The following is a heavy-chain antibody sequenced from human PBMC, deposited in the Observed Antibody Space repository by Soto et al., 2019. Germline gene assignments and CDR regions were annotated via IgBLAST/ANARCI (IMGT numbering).Heavy chain of an antibody. V-gene: IGHV5-10-1*01. CDR3: ARRGGTTYFDY. CDR2: IDPSDSYS. D-gene: IGHD1-1*01. Sequence: PGESLKISCKGSGYSFTIYWINWVRQMPGKGLEWMGRIDPSDSYSNYSPSFQGRVTISADKSISTAYLQWSSLKASDTAIYYCARRGGTTYFDYWGQGTLVTVSS. J-gene: IGHJ4*02. CDR1: GYSFTIYW.